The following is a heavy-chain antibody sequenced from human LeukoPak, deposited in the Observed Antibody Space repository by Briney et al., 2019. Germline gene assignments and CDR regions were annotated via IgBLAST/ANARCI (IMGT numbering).Heavy chain of an antibody. CDR3: ARHGRLIVVVPAAMYYFDY. CDR1: GGSISSSSYY. CDR2: IYYSGST. Sequence: SETLSLTCTVSGGSISSSSYYWGWIRQPPGKGLEWIGSIYYSGSTYYNPSLKSRVTISVDASKNQFSLKLSSVTAADTAVYYCARHGRLIVVVPAAMYYFDYWGQGTLVTVSS. D-gene: IGHD2-2*01. J-gene: IGHJ4*02. V-gene: IGHV4-39*01.